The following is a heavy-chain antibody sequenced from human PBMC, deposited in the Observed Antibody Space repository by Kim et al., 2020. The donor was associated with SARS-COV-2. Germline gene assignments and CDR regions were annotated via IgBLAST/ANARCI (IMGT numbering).Heavy chain of an antibody. D-gene: IGHD6-13*01. CDR1: GGSFSGYY. V-gene: IGHV4-34*01. Sequence: SETLSLTCAVYGGSFSGYYWSWIRQPPGKGLEWIGEINHSGSTNYNPSLKSRVTISVDTSKNQFSLQLSSVTAADTAVYYCARFRVRQQLVPGTYYFDYWGQGTLVTVSS. CDR3: ARFRVRQQLVPGTYYFDY. J-gene: IGHJ4*02. CDR2: INHSGST.